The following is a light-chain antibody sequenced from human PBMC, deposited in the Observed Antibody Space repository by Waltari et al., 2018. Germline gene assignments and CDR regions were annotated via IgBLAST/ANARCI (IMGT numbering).Light chain of an antibody. CDR2: KTN. J-gene: IGLJ3*02. CDR1: SASLSSTSY. CDR3: LLYMGSGIWV. V-gene: IGLV8-61*01. Sequence: QTVVTQEPSLSVSPGGTVTLTCALSSASLSSTSYASWYQQSPGHAPRLFVYKTNWRSSGLPERFSGYVLGNNAALTIAGAQADDEADYYCLLYMGSGIWVFGGGTKLTVL.